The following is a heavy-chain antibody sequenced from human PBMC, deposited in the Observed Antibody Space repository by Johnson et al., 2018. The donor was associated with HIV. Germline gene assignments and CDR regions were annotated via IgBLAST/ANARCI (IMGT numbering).Heavy chain of an antibody. J-gene: IGHJ3*02. Sequence: EVQLVESGGGVVRPGGSLRLSCAASGFTFDDYGMTWVRQAPGKGLEWVSGIDWNGGSSGYADSVKGRFSISRDNGKNSLYLQMNSLRAEDTALYYCARGAYSSSWHASDASDIWGQWTMVTVSS. CDR3: ARGAYSSSWHASDASDI. CDR1: GFTFDDYG. CDR2: IDWNGGSS. D-gene: IGHD6-13*01. V-gene: IGHV3-20*04.